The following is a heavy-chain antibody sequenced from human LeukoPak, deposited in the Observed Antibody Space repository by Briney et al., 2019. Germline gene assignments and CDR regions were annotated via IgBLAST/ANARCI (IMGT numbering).Heavy chain of an antibody. J-gene: IGHJ4*02. V-gene: IGHV3-21*01. Sequence: PGGSLRLSCAAPGFTFSSYSMNWVRQAPGKGLEWVSSISSSSSYIYYADSVKGRFTISRDNAKNSLYLQMNSLRAEDTAVYYCARDSRRQRGSFDYWGQGTLVTVSS. D-gene: IGHD6-25*01. CDR1: GFTFSSYS. CDR2: ISSSSSYI. CDR3: ARDSRRQRGSFDY.